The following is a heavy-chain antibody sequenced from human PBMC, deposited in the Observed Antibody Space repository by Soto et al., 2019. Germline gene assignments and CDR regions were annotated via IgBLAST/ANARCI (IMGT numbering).Heavy chain of an antibody. CDR3: AAHNVYSSGLDAFDI. V-gene: IGHV1-46*01. CDR1: GYTFTSYY. J-gene: IGHJ3*02. D-gene: IGHD6-19*01. CDR2: INPSGGST. Sequence: ASVKVSCKASGYTFTSYYTHWVRQAPGQGLEWMGIINPSGGSTSYAQKFQGRVTMTRDTSTSTVYMELSSLRSEDTAVYYCAAHNVYSSGLDAFDIWGQGTMVTVSS.